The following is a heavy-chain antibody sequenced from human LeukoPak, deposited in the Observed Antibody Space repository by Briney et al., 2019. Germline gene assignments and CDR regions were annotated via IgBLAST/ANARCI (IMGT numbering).Heavy chain of an antibody. J-gene: IGHJ4*02. D-gene: IGHD5-18*01. V-gene: IGHV1-69*04. CDR2: IIPILGIA. CDR3: ARAKGIGYIYGLPDY. CDR1: GGTFSSYG. Sequence: ASVKVSCKASGGTFSSYGISWVRQAPGQGLEWMGRIIPILGIANYAQKFQGRVTITADKSTSTAYMELSSLRSEDTAVYYCARAKGIGYIYGLPDYRGQGTLVTVSS.